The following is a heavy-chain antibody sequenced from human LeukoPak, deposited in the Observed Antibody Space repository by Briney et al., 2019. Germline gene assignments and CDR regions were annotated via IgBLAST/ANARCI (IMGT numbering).Heavy chain of an antibody. Sequence: GGSLRLSCAASGFTFSNHAMSWVRQAPGKGLEWVSGTSSSGGTTYDADSVKGRFTISRDNSKDTLYLQMNSLRAEDTALYYCAKDTGQWPVRTFDYWGQGTLVTVSS. CDR2: TSSSGGTT. V-gene: IGHV3-23*01. J-gene: IGHJ4*02. CDR3: AKDTGQWPVRTFDY. CDR1: GFTFSNHA. D-gene: IGHD6-19*01.